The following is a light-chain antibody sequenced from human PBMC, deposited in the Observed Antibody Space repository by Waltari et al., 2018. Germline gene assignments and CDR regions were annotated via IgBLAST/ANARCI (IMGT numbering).Light chain of an antibody. Sequence: QSALTQPAPVSGSPGQSITISCTGTSSDVGGYNYVSWYQQHPGKAPKRMIYDVSNRPSGVSNRFSGSKSGNTASLTISGLQAEDEADYYCSSYTSSSTVVFGGGTKLTVL. CDR2: DVS. V-gene: IGLV2-14*03. CDR1: SSDVGGYNY. J-gene: IGLJ2*01. CDR3: SSYTSSSTVV.